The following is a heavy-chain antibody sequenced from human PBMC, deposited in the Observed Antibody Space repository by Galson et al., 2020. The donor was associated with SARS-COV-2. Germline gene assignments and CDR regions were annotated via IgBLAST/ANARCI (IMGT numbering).Heavy chain of an antibody. CDR1: GFTFSTYS. J-gene: IGHJ6*02. V-gene: IGHV3-48*04. D-gene: IGHD5-12*01. Sequence: GESLKISCAASGFTFSTYSMKWVRQPPGKGLEWLSYISTTSTIYYADSVKGQFTISRDNAKSSLYLQMNSLRADDTAVYFCVRLTDGYDRHWGTYYYYGMDVWGQGTTVTVSS. CDR2: ISTTSTI. CDR3: VRLTDGYDRHWGTYYYYGMDV.